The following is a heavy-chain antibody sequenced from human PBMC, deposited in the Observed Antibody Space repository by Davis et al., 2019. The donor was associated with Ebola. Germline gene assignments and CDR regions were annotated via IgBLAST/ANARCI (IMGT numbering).Heavy chain of an antibody. CDR2: ITKGSDAI. CDR3: ARDRFFASDF. Sequence: PGGSLRLSCAASGFVFSDFSMNWVRQAPGKGLEWITYITKGSDAIHYADSAKGRFTVSRDNAKNSVFLQMSSLRDEDSAVYYCARDRFFASDFWGQGVHVSVSS. D-gene: IGHD3/OR15-3a*01. V-gene: IGHV3-48*02. J-gene: IGHJ4*02. CDR1: GFVFSDFS.